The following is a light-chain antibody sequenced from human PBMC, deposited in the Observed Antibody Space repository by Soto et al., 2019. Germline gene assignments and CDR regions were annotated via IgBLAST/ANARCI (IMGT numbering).Light chain of an antibody. Sequence: AIRMTQSPSSFSASTGDRVTITCRASQGISSHLAWYQVKPGKDPRLLIYPSSYLESGVPSRFSVSGSGPDFTLTISSLQSEDFSVYYCQHYFSYPLTFGGGTKVEIK. J-gene: IGKJ4*01. CDR2: PSS. V-gene: IGKV1-8*01. CDR3: QHYFSYPLT. CDR1: QGISSH.